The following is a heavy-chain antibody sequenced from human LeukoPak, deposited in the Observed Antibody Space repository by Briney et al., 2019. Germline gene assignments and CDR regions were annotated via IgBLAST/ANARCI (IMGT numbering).Heavy chain of an antibody. CDR3: ARAMVRGVHFDY. Sequence: GGSLRLSCAASGFTFSSYAMHWVRQAPGKGLEWVAVISYDGSNKYYAYSVKGRFTISRDNSKNTLYLQMNSLRAEDTAVYYCARAMVRGVHFDYWGQGTLVTVSS. CDR2: ISYDGSNK. V-gene: IGHV3-30*04. D-gene: IGHD3-10*01. CDR1: GFTFSSYA. J-gene: IGHJ4*02.